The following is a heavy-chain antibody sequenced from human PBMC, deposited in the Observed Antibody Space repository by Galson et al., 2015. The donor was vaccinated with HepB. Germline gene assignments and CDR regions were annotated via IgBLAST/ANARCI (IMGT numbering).Heavy chain of an antibody. Sequence: QSGAEVKKPGESLKISCQGSGYTFTNYWIAWVRQMPGKGLEWIGIIFPGDSDTRYSPSFQGQVTISAVRSISTAYLQWGSLKASDTAIYYCARQSQVGAPAELWGQGTLVTVSS. D-gene: IGHD1-26*01. CDR2: IFPGDSDT. CDR1: GYTFTNYW. J-gene: IGHJ4*02. CDR3: ARQSQVGAPAEL. V-gene: IGHV5-51*01.